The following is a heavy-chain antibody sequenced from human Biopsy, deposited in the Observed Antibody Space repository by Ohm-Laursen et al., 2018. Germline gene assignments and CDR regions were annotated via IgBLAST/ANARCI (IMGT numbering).Heavy chain of an antibody. Sequence: PTQTLTLTCTLSGFSVNTRGMSVTWIRQAPGKALEWLARIEWDDAKFYSGSLKTRLAISKDTSENHEVLTLSDVDPVDTATYYCARIPILIVPAALVYRHRRHLQGLDVWGQGTTVIVSS. V-gene: IGHV2-70*16. D-gene: IGHD2-2*01. CDR3: ARIPILIVPAALVYRHRRHLQGLDV. CDR2: IEWDDAK. CDR1: GFSVNTRGMS. J-gene: IGHJ6*02.